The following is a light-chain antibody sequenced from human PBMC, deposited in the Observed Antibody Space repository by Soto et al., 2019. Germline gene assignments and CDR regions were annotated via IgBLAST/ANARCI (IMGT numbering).Light chain of an antibody. CDR2: AAS. J-gene: IGKJ5*01. CDR1: QSISSY. Sequence: DIQMTQSPSSLSASVGDRVTITCRASQSISSYLSWYQQKPGKAPKLLIYAASSLQSGVPSRFSGSASGTDFTPTISRLQPEDFATYYCQQSYSTPTFGQGTRLEIK. CDR3: QQSYSTPT. V-gene: IGKV1-39*01.